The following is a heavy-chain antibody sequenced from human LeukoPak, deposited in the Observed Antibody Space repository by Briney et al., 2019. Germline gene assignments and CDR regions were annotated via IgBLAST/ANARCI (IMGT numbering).Heavy chain of an antibody. CDR1: GGSISSHY. J-gene: IGHJ6*03. CDR3: ARCNNYSNKDYYYYYYMDV. CDR2: IYYSGST. D-gene: IGHD4-11*01. Sequence: NPSETLSLTCTVSGGSISSHYWSWIRQPPGKGLEWIGYIYYSGSTNYNPSLKSRVTISVDTSKNQFSLKLSSVTAADTAVYYCARCNNYSNKDYYYYYYMDVWGKGTTVTVSS. V-gene: IGHV4-59*11.